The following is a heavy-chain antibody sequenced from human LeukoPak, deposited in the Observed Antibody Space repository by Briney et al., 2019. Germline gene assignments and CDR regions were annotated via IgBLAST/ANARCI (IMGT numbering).Heavy chain of an antibody. D-gene: IGHD6-13*01. CDR2: IYYSGST. J-gene: IGHJ4*02. Sequence: SETLSLTCTVSGGSISSYYWSWIRQPPGKGLEWIGYIYYSGSTNYSPSLKSRVTISVDTSKNQFSLKLSSVTAADTAVYYCARLSAAGYDYWGQGTLVTVSS. CDR1: GGSISSYY. V-gene: IGHV4-59*08. CDR3: ARLSAAGYDY.